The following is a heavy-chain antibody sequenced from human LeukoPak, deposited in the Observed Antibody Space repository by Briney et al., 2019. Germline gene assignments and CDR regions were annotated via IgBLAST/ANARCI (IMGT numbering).Heavy chain of an antibody. J-gene: IGHJ6*04. CDR2: FDPEDGET. CDR3: ATGSGIAAGYYYGMDV. Sequence: WASVKVSCKVSGYTLTELSMHWVRQAPGKGLEWMGGFDPEDGETIYAQKFQGRVTMTEDTSTDTAYMELSSLRSEDTAVYYCATGSGIAAGYYYGMDVWGKGTTVTVSS. V-gene: IGHV1-24*01. CDR1: GYTLTELS. D-gene: IGHD6-25*01.